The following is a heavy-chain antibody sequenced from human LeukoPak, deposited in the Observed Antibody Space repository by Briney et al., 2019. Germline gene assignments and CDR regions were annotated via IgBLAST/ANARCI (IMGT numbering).Heavy chain of an antibody. Sequence: GGSLRLSCAASGFTFSSYGMSWVRQAPGEGLEWVSSISGSGGSTYYADSVKGRFTISRDNSKNTLYLQMNSLRADDTAVYYCAKGGYYSDTSGCYFAEYFGPWGQGTLVTVSS. CDR3: AKGGYYSDTSGCYFAEYFGP. D-gene: IGHD3-22*01. V-gene: IGHV3-23*01. J-gene: IGHJ1*01. CDR2: ISGSGGST. CDR1: GFTFSSYG.